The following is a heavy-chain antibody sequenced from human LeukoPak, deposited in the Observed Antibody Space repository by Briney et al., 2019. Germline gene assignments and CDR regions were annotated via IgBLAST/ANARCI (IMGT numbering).Heavy chain of an antibody. CDR1: GGSFSGYY. Sequence: SETLSLTCAVYGGSFSGYYWSWIRQPPGKGLEWIGEINHSGSTNYNPSLKSRVTISVDTSKNQFSLKLSSVTAADTAVYYCARARPYYNFWSGPSNWFDPWGQGTLVTVSS. CDR3: ARARPYYNFWSGPSNWFDP. V-gene: IGHV4-34*01. J-gene: IGHJ5*02. CDR2: INHSGST. D-gene: IGHD3-3*01.